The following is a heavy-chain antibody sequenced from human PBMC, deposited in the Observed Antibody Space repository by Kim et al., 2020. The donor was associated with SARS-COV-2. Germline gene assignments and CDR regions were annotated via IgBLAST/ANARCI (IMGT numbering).Heavy chain of an antibody. CDR1: GFTFSSYW. D-gene: IGHD6-19*01. Sequence: GGSLRLSCAGTGFTFSSYWMSWVRQAPGKGLEWVANIKQDGTEKYFVDSVKGRFTISRDNAKNSLYLQMNSLRAEDTAVYYCARDRVAVAGAYNYYGMDVWGQGTTVTVSS. CDR3: ARDRVAVAGAYNYYGMDV. J-gene: IGHJ6*02. CDR2: IKQDGTEK. V-gene: IGHV3-7*03.